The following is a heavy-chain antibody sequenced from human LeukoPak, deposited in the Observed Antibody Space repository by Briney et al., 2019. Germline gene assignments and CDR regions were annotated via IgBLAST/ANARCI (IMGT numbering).Heavy chain of an antibody. Sequence: SETLSLTCAVYGGSFSGYYWSWIRQPPGKGLEWIGEINHSGSTNYNPSLKSRVTISVDTPKSQFSLKLSSVTAADTAVYYCARQSSYCSSTSCSNWFDPWGQGTLVAVSS. CDR2: INHSGST. CDR3: ARQSSYCSSTSCSNWFDP. J-gene: IGHJ5*02. V-gene: IGHV4-34*01. D-gene: IGHD2-2*01. CDR1: GGSFSGYY.